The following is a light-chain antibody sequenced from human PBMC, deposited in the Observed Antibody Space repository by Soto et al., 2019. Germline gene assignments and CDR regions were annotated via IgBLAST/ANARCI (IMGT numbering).Light chain of an antibody. Sequence: DIVMTQSPDSLAVSLGERATINCKSSQSVLYSSNNKNYLVWYQQKPGQPPKLLLYWASTRESGVPDRFSGSGSGTDFTLTISSPQAEDVAVYYCQQYYSTPLTFGGGTKVDIK. J-gene: IGKJ4*01. CDR1: QSVLYSSNNKNY. CDR3: QQYYSTPLT. CDR2: WAS. V-gene: IGKV4-1*01.